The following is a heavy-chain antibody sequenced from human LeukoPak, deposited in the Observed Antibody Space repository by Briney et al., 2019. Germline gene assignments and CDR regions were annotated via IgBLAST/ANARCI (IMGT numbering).Heavy chain of an antibody. J-gene: IGHJ3*02. CDR1: GGSISSSY. D-gene: IGHD4-23*01. V-gene: IGHV4-59*08. CDR3: ATATTVVQYDAFDI. CDR2: SFYSGST. Sequence: SETLSLTCTVSGGSISSSYWSWIRQPPGKGLELIGYSFYSGSTNYNPSLKSRVTISVATSKNQFSLKLSSVTAADTAVYYCATATTVVQYDAFDIWGQGTMVTVSS.